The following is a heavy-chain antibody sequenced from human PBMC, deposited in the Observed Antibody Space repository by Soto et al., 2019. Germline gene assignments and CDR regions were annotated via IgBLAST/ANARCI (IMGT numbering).Heavy chain of an antibody. Sequence: PSETLSLTCTVSGGSVSSGSYYWSWIRQPPGKGLEWIGYIYYSGSTNYNPSLKSRVTISVDTSKNQFSLKLSSVTAADTAVYYCARVVAGHVRIFDYWGQGTLVTVSS. CDR1: GGSVSSGSYY. CDR2: IYYSGST. V-gene: IGHV4-61*01. CDR3: ARVVAGHVRIFDY. D-gene: IGHD6-19*01. J-gene: IGHJ4*02.